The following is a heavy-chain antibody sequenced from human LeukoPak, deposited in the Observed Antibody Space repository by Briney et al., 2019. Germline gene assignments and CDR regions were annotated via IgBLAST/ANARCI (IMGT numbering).Heavy chain of an antibody. J-gene: IGHJ4*02. CDR3: ARGARGVSGYYFDY. CDR1: GFTFDDYG. Sequence: GGSLSLSCAASGFTFDDYGMSWVRQAPGKGLEWVSGINWNGGSTGYTTSVKGRFTISRDNAKNTPYLQMNSLRAEDTALYYCARGARGVSGYYFDYWGQGTLVTVSS. CDR2: INWNGGST. V-gene: IGHV3-20*04. D-gene: IGHD3-10*01.